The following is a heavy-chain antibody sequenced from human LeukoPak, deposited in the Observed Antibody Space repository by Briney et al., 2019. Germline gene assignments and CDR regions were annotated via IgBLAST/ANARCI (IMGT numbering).Heavy chain of an antibody. CDR2: ISHDGTNK. J-gene: IGHJ4*02. Sequence: GGSLRLSCAASGLTFSSYTMNWVRQAPGKGLEWVAVISHDGTNKYYADSVKGRFTISRDNSKNTLYLQMNSLRTEDTAVYYCARHRGPSLHSSGYFDYWGQGTLVTVSS. CDR3: ARHRGPSLHSSGYFDY. CDR1: GLTFSSYT. D-gene: IGHD3-22*01. V-gene: IGHV3-30-3*01.